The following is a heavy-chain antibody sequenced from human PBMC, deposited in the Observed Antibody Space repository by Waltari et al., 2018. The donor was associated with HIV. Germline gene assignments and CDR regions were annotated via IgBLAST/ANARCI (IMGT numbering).Heavy chain of an antibody. CDR2: IYYSGNT. CDR3: ARISTWFNLEGGDV. J-gene: IGHJ6*02. Sequence: QLQLQESGPGLVQPSETLSLTCTVSGGSTSNTHYYWGWIRQPPGKGLQWIASIYYSGNTYYDPSLQSRVTISVDTSKNQFSLKMTSVTAADTALYYCARISTWFNLEGGDVWGQGTTVTVSS. V-gene: IGHV4-39*01. D-gene: IGHD3-3*01. CDR1: GGSTSNTHYY.